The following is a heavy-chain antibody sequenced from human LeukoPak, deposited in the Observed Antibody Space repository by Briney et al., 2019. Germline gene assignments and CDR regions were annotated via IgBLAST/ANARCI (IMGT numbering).Heavy chain of an antibody. CDR1: GGSIGTYY. CDR3: ARERGEITSRAFDF. D-gene: IGHD3-16*01. J-gene: IGHJ4*02. V-gene: IGHV4-4*07. Sequence: SETLSLTCTLSGGSIGTYYWSWIRQPVGKGLEWIGRIYASGTTNYNPSLKSRVTMSVDTSKTQFSLKLRSVTAADTAVYYCARERGEITSRAFDFWGQGTLVTVSS. CDR2: IYASGTT.